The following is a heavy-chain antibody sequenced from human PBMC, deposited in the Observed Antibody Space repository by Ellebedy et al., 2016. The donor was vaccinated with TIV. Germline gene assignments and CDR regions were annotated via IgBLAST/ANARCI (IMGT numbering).Heavy chain of an antibody. J-gene: IGHJ4*02. CDR2: INSDGRTS. V-gene: IGHV3-74*01. D-gene: IGHD5-12*01. CDR1: GFTFSSYW. Sequence: ESLKISCAASGFTFSSYWMHWVRQVPGKGLMWVSQINSDGRTSTYVDSVEGRFTISRDNAKDTLYLHLNSLRAEDTAIYYCARRNPSDYDPFFDYWGQGTLVTVSP. CDR3: ARRNPSDYDPFFDY.